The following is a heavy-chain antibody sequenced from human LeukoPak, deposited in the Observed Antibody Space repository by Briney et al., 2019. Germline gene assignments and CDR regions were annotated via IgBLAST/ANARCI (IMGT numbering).Heavy chain of an antibody. V-gene: IGHV1-2*02. D-gene: IGHD2-2*01. J-gene: IGHJ6*03. CDR2: INPNSGGT. CDR1: GYTFTGYY. Sequence: GASVKVFCKASGYTFTGYYMHWVRQAPGQGLEWMGWINPNSGGTNYAQKFQGRVTMTRDTSISTAYMELSRLRSDDTAVYYCARDFGAAATYYYYMDVWGKGTTVTVSS. CDR3: ARDFGAAATYYYYMDV.